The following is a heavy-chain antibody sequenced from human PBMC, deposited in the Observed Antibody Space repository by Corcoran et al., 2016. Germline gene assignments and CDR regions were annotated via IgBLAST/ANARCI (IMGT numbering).Heavy chain of an antibody. CDR2: IRSKAYGGTT. V-gene: IGHV3-49*05. D-gene: IGHD5-12*01. CDR3: TRFRPMATIPGPVDY. CDR1: GFTFGDYA. Sequence: EVQLVESGGGLVKPGRSLRLSCTASGFTFGDYAMSWFRQAPGKGLEWVGFIRSKAYGGTTEYAASVKGRFTISRDDSKSIDYLQMNSLKTEDTAVYYCTRFRPMATIPGPVDYWGQGTLVTVSS. J-gene: IGHJ4*02.